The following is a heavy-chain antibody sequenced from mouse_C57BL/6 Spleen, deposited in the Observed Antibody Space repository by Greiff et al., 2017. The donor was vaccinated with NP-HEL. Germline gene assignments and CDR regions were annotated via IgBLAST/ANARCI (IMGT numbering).Heavy chain of an antibody. CDR1: GFSLTSYG. CDR3: AGYYGYFDV. V-gene: IGHV2-2*01. D-gene: IGHD2-2*01. Sequence: VQLQQSGPGLVQPSQSLSITCTVSGFSLTSYGVHWVRQSPGKGLEWLGVIWSGGSTDYNAAFISRLSISKDNSKSQVFFKMNILQADDTAIYYCAGYYGYFDVWGTGTTVTVSS. J-gene: IGHJ1*03. CDR2: IWSGGST.